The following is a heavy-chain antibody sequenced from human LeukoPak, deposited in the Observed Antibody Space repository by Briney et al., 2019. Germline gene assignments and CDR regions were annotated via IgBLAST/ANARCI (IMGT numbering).Heavy chain of an antibody. Sequence: ASVKVSCKASGYTFTSYAMHWVRQAPGQRLEWMGWISAYNGNTNYAQKLQGRVTMTTDTSTSTAYMELRSLRSDDTAVYYCATGQRYFDWYYFDYWGQGTLVTVSS. CDR1: GYTFTSYA. J-gene: IGHJ4*02. CDR2: ISAYNGNT. CDR3: ATGQRYFDWYYFDY. D-gene: IGHD3-9*01. V-gene: IGHV1-18*01.